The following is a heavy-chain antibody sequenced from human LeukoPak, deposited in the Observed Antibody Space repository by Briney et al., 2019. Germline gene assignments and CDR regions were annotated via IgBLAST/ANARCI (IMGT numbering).Heavy chain of an antibody. J-gene: IGHJ5*02. V-gene: IGHV1-46*01. CDR1: GYTFTSYY. D-gene: IGHD5-18*01. CDR3: ARADGYSYASKSTYGLYWFDP. Sequence: ASVKVSCKASGYTFTSYYMHWVRQAPGQGLEWMGIINPSGGSTSYAQKFQGRVTMTRDMSTSTVYMELSSLRSEDTAVYYCARADGYSYASKSTYGLYWFDPWGQGTLVTVSS. CDR2: INPSGGST.